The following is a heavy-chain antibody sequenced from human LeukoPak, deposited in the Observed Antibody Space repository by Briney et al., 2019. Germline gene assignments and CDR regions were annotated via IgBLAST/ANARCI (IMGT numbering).Heavy chain of an antibody. CDR1: GSNFINHW. CDR3: ARYCSGSSCFHYGMDV. J-gene: IGHJ6*02. D-gene: IGHD2-15*01. CDR2: IYPGDSET. V-gene: IGHV5-51*01. Sequence: GESLQISCKGSGSNFINHWIGWVRQMPGKGLEWMGIIYPGDSETRYSPSFQGQVTISDDKSISTAYLQWSSLKASDTAMYYCARYCSGSSCFHYGMDVWGQGTTVTVSS.